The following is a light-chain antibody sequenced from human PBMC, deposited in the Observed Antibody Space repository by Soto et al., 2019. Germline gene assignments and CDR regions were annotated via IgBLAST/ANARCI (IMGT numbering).Light chain of an antibody. CDR3: QQHNNWPSGT. CDR2: GAS. CDR1: QSVSSN. J-gene: IGKJ1*01. Sequence: EIVMTQSPATLSVSPGERATVSCRASQSVSSNLAWYQQKPGQAPRLLIYGASTRATGIPARFSGSGSGTEFTLTISSLQSEDFAVYYCQQHNNWPSGTFGQGTKEEIK. V-gene: IGKV3-15*01.